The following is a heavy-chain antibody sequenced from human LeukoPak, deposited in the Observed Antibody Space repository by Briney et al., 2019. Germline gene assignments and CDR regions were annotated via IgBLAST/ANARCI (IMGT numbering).Heavy chain of an antibody. V-gene: IGHV3-30*02. CDR3: ARDNAGYDS. CDR1: GFTFSSYG. CDR2: IRYDGSNK. D-gene: IGHD5-12*01. J-gene: IGHJ5*02. Sequence: GGSLRLSCAASGFTFSSYGMHWVRQAPGKGLEWVALIRYDGSNKYYADSVKGRFTISRDNAKNSLYLRMNSLRAEDTAVYYCARDNAGYDSWGQGTLVTVSS.